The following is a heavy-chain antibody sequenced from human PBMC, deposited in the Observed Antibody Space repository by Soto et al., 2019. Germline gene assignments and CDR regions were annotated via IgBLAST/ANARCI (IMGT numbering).Heavy chain of an antibody. CDR3: ARETGITGTTTWFDP. CDR1: GFTFSSYS. V-gene: IGHV3-21*01. D-gene: IGHD1-7*01. CDR2: ISSSSSYI. Sequence: EVQLVESGGGLVKPGGSLRLSCAASGFTFSSYSMNWVRQAPGKGLEWVSSISSSSSYIYYADSVKGRFTISRDNAKNSLDLQMSSLRAEDTAVYYCARETGITGTTTWFDPWGQGTLVTVSS. J-gene: IGHJ5*02.